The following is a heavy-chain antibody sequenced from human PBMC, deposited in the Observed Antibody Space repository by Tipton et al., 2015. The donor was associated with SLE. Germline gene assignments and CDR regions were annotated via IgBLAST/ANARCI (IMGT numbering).Heavy chain of an antibody. CDR3: ATGHFDF. CDR1: GGTISSSTSW. V-gene: IGHV4-39*07. Sequence: GLVKPSETLSLTCSVSGGTISSSTSWWGWIRQPPGKGLEWIGSIYYRGSTYYNPSLKGRVTISVDTSKNQFSLKLSSVTAADTAVYYCATGHFDFWGQGSLVTVSS. J-gene: IGHJ5*01. D-gene: IGHD1-14*01. CDR2: IYYRGST.